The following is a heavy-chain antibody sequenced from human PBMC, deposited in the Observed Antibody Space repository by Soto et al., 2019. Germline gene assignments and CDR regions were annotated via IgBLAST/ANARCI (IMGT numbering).Heavy chain of an antibody. J-gene: IGHJ5*02. CDR3: AREARDGYNYGLWFDP. CDR2: IYYSGST. Sequence: SETLSLTCTVSGGSISSYYWSWIRQPPGKGLEWIGYIYYSGSTNYNPSLKSRVTISVDTSKNQFPLKLSSVTAADTAVYYCAREARDGYNYGLWFDPWGQGTLVTVSS. D-gene: IGHD5-12*01. V-gene: IGHV4-59*01. CDR1: GGSISSYY.